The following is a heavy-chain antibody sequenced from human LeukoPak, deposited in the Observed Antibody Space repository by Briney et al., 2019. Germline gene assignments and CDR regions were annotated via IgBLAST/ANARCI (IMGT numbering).Heavy chain of an antibody. CDR3: ARGSRVVAPGSGWLDP. CDR2: INPNNGGT. V-gene: IGHV1-2*04. D-gene: IGHD6-13*01. Sequence: ASVKVSCKASGYIFTYYFMHWVRQAPGQGLEWMGWINPNNGGTNYAQKFQGWVTMTRDTSISTAYMDLSRLTSDDTAVYYCARGSRVVAPGSGWLDPWGQGTLVTVSS. J-gene: IGHJ5*02. CDR1: GYIFTYYF.